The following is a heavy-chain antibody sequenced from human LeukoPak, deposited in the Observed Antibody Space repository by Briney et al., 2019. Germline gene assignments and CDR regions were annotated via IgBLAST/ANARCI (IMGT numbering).Heavy chain of an antibody. V-gene: IGHV3-23*01. Sequence: GGSLRLSCAASGFTFSSYAMSWVRQAPGKGLEWVSAISGSGGSTYYADSVKGRFTISRDNSKNTLYLQVNSLRAEDTAVYYCAKDYLVSRYYYDSSGYLFDYWGQGTLVTVSS. CDR1: GFTFSSYA. D-gene: IGHD3-22*01. CDR2: ISGSGGST. CDR3: AKDYLVSRYYYDSSGYLFDY. J-gene: IGHJ4*02.